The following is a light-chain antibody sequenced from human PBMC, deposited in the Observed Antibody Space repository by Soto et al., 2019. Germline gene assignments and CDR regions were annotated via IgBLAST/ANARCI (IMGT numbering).Light chain of an antibody. CDR3: CSYAGGGTYV. V-gene: IGLV2-23*02. J-gene: IGLJ1*01. Sequence: QSALTQPASVSGSPGQSITISCTGTINDVGTYNLVSWFQQPPGKAPKLMIYEVTERPSGVSNRFSGSKSGNAASLTISGLQAEDEADYHCCSYAGGGTYVFGTGTKVTVL. CDR1: INDVGTYNL. CDR2: EVT.